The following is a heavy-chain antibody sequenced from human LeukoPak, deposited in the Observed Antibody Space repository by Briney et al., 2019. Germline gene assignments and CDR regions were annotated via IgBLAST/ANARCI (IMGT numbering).Heavy chain of an antibody. D-gene: IGHD4-23*01. CDR2: IYYSGST. CDR1: GGSISSYY. CDR3: ARTQGYGGKLGVLDV. V-gene: IGHV4-59*01. Sequence: PSETLSLTCTVPGGSISSYYWSWIRQPPGKGLDWIGYIYYSGSTNYNPSLKSRVTISVDTSKNQFSLKLSSVTAADTAVYYCARTQGYGGKLGVLDVWGQGTTVTVSS. J-gene: IGHJ6*02.